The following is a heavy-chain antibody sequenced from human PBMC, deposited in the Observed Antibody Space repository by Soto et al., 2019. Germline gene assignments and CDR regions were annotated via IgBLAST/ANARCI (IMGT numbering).Heavy chain of an antibody. Sequence: PSETLSLTCTVSGGSISNNYWSWIRQPPGKGLEWIGYIHYSGSTKYNPSLKSRVTISVDTSKNQFSLKLSSVTAADTAVYYCARQDSSSWYWVYGMDVWGQGTTVTVSS. CDR1: GGSISNNY. D-gene: IGHD6-13*01. CDR2: IHYSGST. J-gene: IGHJ6*02. CDR3: ARQDSSSWYWVYGMDV. V-gene: IGHV4-59*08.